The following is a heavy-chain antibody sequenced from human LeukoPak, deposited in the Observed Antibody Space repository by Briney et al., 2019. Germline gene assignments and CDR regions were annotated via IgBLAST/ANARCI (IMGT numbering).Heavy chain of an antibody. CDR1: GFTFSDYS. J-gene: IGHJ4*02. CDR2: IGSSGSTI. CDR3: ARHDFWSGNFDY. V-gene: IGHV3-11*04. Sequence: GGSLRLSCAASGFTFSDYSMSWIRQAPGKGLEWVSYIGSSGSTIYYADSVKGRFTISRDNAKNSLYLQMNSLRAEDTAVYYCARHDFWSGNFDYWGQGTLVTVSS. D-gene: IGHD3-3*01.